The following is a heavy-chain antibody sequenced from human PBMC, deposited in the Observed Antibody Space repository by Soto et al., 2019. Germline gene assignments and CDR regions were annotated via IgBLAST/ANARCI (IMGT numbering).Heavy chain of an antibody. V-gene: IGHV6-1*01. J-gene: IGHJ6*03. CDR1: GDSVSSNSAA. Sequence: SQTLSLTCAISGDSVSSNSAAWNWTRQSPSRGLEWLGRTYYRSKWYNDYAVSVKSRITINPDTSKNQFSLQLNSVTPEDTAVYYCARETRGYYFYYYYYMDVWGKGTTVTVSS. D-gene: IGHD3-22*01. CDR3: ARETRGYYFYYYYYMDV. CDR2: TYYRSKWYN.